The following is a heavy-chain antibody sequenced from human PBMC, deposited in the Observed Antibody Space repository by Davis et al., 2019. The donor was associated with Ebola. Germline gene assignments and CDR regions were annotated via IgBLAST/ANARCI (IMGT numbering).Heavy chain of an antibody. CDR2: IYYSGST. CDR3: ARDPSLGYFDY. Sequence: PSETLSLTCSVSGYSISSGYYWSWIRQHPGRGLEWIGYIYYSGSTFYNPSLMSRITISVDTSQNQFSLKLSSVTAADTAVYYCARDPSLGYFDYWGQGTLVTVSS. J-gene: IGHJ4*02. CDR1: GYSISSGYY. D-gene: IGHD7-27*01. V-gene: IGHV4-31*03.